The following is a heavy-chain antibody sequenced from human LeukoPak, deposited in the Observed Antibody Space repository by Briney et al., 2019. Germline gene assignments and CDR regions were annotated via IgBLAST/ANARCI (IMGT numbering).Heavy chain of an antibody. V-gene: IGHV3-11*05. CDR1: GFTFSDYY. CDR2: ISRSSSYI. J-gene: IGHJ6*02. D-gene: IGHD3-10*01. CDR3: ARDRGSGSYSYYYHGMDV. Sequence: GGSLRLSCAASGFTFSDYYMSGIRHAPGKGLEGVSYISRSSSYINYADSVKSRFTISRDNAKNSLYLQMNSLRAEDTAVYYCARDRGSGSYSYYYHGMDVWGQGTTVTVSS.